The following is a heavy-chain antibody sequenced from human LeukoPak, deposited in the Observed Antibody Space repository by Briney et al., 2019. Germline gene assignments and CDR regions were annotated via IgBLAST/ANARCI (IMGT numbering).Heavy chain of an antibody. V-gene: IGHV1-18*01. D-gene: IGHD3-22*01. J-gene: IGHJ3*02. Sequence: ASVKVSCKASGYTFTSYGISGVRQAPGQGLEGMGWICAYNGNTNYAQTLQGRVTMTTDTSTSTAYMELRSLRSDDTAVYSCARERDYYDSSGYYFTPPDAFDIWGQGTMVTVSS. CDR1: GYTFTSYG. CDR3: ARERDYYDSSGYYFTPPDAFDI. CDR2: ICAYNGNT.